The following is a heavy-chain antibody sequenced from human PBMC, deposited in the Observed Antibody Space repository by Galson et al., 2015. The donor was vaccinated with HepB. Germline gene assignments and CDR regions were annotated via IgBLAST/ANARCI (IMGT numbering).Heavy chain of an antibody. D-gene: IGHD1-7*01. CDR2: INPSGGST. Sequence: SVKVSCKASGYTFTSYYMHWVRQAPGQGLEWMGIINPSGGSTSYAQKFQGRVTMTRDTSTSTVYMELSSLRSEDTAVYYCARAGASRTNYYYYMDVWGKGTTVTVSS. J-gene: IGHJ6*03. CDR3: ARAGASRTNYYYYMDV. V-gene: IGHV1-46*03. CDR1: GYTFTSYY.